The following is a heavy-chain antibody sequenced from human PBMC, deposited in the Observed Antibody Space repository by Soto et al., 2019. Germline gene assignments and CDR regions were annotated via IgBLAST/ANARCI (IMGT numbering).Heavy chain of an antibody. CDR2: INAHSGGT. D-gene: IGHD6-6*01. V-gene: IGHV1-2*02. J-gene: IGHJ5*02. CDR1: GFSFTGYY. CDR3: AKDLTRQLAYWLDP. Sequence: ASVKVSCKASGFSFTGYYRHWLRQAPGQGLEWMGWINAHSGGTEYAQKFQGRVTLTRDTSIATAYLTLTSLTSDDTALYYCAKDLTRQLAYWLDPWGQGTQVNVSS.